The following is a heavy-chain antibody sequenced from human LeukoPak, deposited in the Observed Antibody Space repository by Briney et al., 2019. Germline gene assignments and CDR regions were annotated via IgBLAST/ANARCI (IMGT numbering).Heavy chain of an antibody. Sequence: SVKVSCKTSGGTFNNSAISWVRQAPGQGLEWLGGIMPLFGTAGYAQKFQGRVTITEDESTRTVYLELTSLTSDDTAVYYCARDVHGDYGSGWFDPWGEGTLVCVSS. J-gene: IGHJ5*02. CDR3: ARDVHGDYGSGWFDP. CDR2: IMPLFGTA. V-gene: IGHV1-69*13. CDR1: GGTFNNSA. D-gene: IGHD4-17*01.